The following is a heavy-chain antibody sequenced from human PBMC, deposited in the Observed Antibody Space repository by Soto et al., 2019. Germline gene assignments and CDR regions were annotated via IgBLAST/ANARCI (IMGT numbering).Heavy chain of an antibody. Sequence: PGKGLEWIGSIYYSGSTYYNPSLKSRVTISVDTSKNQFSLKLSSVTAADTAVYYCARHARIVLVPAANYGMDVWGQGTTVTVSS. V-gene: IGHV4-39*01. CDR2: IYYSGST. J-gene: IGHJ6*02. D-gene: IGHD2-2*01. CDR3: ARHARIVLVPAANYGMDV.